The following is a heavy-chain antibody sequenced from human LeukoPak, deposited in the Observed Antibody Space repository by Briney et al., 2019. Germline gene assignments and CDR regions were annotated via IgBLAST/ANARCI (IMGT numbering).Heavy chain of an antibody. CDR2: ISGSSSDI. J-gene: IGHJ4*02. V-gene: IGHV3-21*01. Sequence: PGGSLRLSCAASGFTFSTYSMIWVRQAPGKGLEWVSSISGSSSDIYYADSVKGRFTISRDNSKNSLYLQMKSLRAEDTALYYCARRGYHDYSGFDYWGQGTLVTVSS. D-gene: IGHD3-22*01. CDR1: GFTFSTYS. CDR3: ARRGYHDYSGFDY.